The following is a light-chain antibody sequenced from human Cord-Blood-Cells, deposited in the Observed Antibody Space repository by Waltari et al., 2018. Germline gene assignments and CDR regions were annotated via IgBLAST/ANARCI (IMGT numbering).Light chain of an antibody. CDR3: KQRSNWPPYT. CDR1: PSVSSC. V-gene: IGKV3-11*01. J-gene: IGKJ2*01. Sequence: IVFTPPPATLSLSPGEGATLSCRASPSVSSCLAWYQQKPGTAPRLLNSDASNRSTGIPARFSGSETGTDFTLTISSLEPEDFAVYYCKQRSNWPPYTLGQGTKLEIK. CDR2: DAS.